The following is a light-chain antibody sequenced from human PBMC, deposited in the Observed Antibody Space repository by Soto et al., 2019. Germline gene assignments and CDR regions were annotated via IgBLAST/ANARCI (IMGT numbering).Light chain of an antibody. V-gene: IGLV1-51*01. CDR2: DNN. Sequence: QAVVTQPPSVSAAPGQKVTISCSGSSSNIGNNLVSWYQQLPGTAPKLLIYDNNKRPSGIPDRFSGSKSGTSATLDITGLQSGDEADYYCGTWDSSLSAVFGTGTKLTVL. CDR3: GTWDSSLSAV. CDR1: SSNIGNNL. J-gene: IGLJ1*01.